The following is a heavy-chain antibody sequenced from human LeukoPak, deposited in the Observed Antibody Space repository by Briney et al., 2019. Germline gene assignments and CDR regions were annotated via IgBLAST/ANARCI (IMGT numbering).Heavy chain of an antibody. V-gene: IGHV3-23*01. D-gene: IGHD1-26*01. CDR2: ISGSGGST. CDR1: GFTFSSYA. CDR3: AKVPPSSGSYYYYYYMDV. Sequence: SGGSLRLSCAASGFTFSSYAMSWVRQAPGKGLEWVSAISGSGGSTYYADSVKGRFTISRDNSKNTLYLQMNSLRAEDTAVYYCAKVPPSSGSYYYYYYMDVWGKGTTVTISS. J-gene: IGHJ6*03.